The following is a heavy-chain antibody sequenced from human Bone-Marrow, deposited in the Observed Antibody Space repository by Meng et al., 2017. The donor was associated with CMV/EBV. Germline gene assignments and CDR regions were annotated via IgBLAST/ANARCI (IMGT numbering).Heavy chain of an antibody. CDR1: GYTFTSYG. Sequence: ASVKVSCKPSGYTFTSYGIDWVRQAPGQGLEWMGWMSAYNGKTNYAQKFQGRVTMTTDTSTSTAYMELRSLRSEDTAVYYCARKGVVPAANSYYGMDVWGQGTTVTVSS. D-gene: IGHD2-2*01. CDR2: MSAYNGKT. J-gene: IGHJ6*02. V-gene: IGHV1-18*01. CDR3: ARKGVVPAANSYYGMDV.